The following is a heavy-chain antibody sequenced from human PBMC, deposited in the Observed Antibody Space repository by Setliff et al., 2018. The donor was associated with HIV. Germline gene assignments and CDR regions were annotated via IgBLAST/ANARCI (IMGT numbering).Heavy chain of an antibody. D-gene: IGHD2-15*01. Sequence: TLSLTCTVSGDFISSDYYWGWIRQPPGKGLGWISLIYWDDDKRYSPSLKSRLTITKDTSKNQVVLTMTNMDPVDTATYYCAHSPEFYSSIVWGQGTLVTVSS. CDR3: AHSPEFYSSIV. J-gene: IGHJ4*02. CDR2: IYWDDDK. V-gene: IGHV2-5*02. CDR1: GDFISSDYY.